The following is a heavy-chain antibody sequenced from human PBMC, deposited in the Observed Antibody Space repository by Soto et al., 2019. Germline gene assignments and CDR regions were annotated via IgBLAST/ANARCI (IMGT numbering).Heavy chain of an antibody. CDR3: ARSNAYYGYDAPAPFDS. V-gene: IGHV4-34*01. D-gene: IGHD5-12*01. Sequence: SETLSLTCAVYGGSFSGYSWSWIRQPPGKGLEWIGEINHSGSTNYNPSLKSRVTISVDTSKTQFSLKLSSVTAADTAVYYCARSNAYYGYDAPAPFDSWGQGAPLTVSS. CDR1: GGSFSGYS. CDR2: INHSGST. J-gene: IGHJ4*02.